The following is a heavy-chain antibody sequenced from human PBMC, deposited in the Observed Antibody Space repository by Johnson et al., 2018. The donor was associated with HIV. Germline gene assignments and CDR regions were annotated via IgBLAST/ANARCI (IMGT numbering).Heavy chain of an antibody. Sequence: QVQLVESGGGVVQPGGSLRLSCAASGFTFSSYGMYWVRQAPGKGLEWVAFIRYDGSNKYYADSVKGRFTISRDNSKNTLYLQMNSLRAEDTAVYYCARAHDAFDIWGQGTMVTVSS. CDR3: ARAHDAFDI. CDR2: IRYDGSNK. V-gene: IGHV3-30*02. J-gene: IGHJ3*02. CDR1: GFTFSSYG.